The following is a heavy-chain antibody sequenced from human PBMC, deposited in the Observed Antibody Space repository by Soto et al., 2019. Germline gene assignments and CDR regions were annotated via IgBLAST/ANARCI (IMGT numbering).Heavy chain of an antibody. CDR2: VYYSGST. CDR3: ARARSGSYSAFDI. J-gene: IGHJ3*02. D-gene: IGHD3-10*01. Sequence: PSETLSLTCTGSGVSISDFYWNWIRQPPGKGLEWIGYVYYSGSTNYNPSLRSRVSISVDTSKNQFSLKMSPVTAADTAVYYCARARSGSYSAFDIWGQGTMVTVSS. V-gene: IGHV4-59*01. CDR1: GVSISDFY.